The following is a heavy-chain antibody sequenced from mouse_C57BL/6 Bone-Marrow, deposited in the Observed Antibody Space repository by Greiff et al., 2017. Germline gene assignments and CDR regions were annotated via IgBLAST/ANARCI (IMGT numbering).Heavy chain of an antibody. J-gene: IGHJ3*01. CDR3: AREYGPQRGFAY. CDR2: IDPSDSET. CDR1: GYTFTSYW. V-gene: IGHV1-52*01. Sequence: QVQLQQPGAELVRPGSSVKLSCKASGYTFTSYWMHWVKQRPIQGLEWIGNIDPSDSETHYNQKFKDKATLTVYKSSSTAYMQLSSLTSEDSAVYYCAREYGPQRGFAYWGQGTLVTVSA. D-gene: IGHD2-10*02.